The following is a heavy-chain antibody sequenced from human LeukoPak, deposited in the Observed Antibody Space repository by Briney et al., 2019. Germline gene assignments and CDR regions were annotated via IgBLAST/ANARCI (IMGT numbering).Heavy chain of an antibody. CDR1: GFTFSNFA. Sequence: GGSLRLSCAASGFTFSNFAMNWVRQAPGKGLEWASTISSSGSKAYYTDSVKGRFTISRDNSKNTLYLQLSSLRAEDTAAYYCAKPRSSGYLHFDNWGQGTLVTVSS. D-gene: IGHD3-22*01. CDR3: AKPRSSGYLHFDN. V-gene: IGHV3-23*01. CDR2: ISSSGSKA. J-gene: IGHJ4*02.